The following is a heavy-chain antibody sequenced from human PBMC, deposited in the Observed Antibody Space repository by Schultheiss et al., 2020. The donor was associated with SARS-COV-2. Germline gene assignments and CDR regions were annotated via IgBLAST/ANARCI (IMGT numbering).Heavy chain of an antibody. CDR2: ISSSSSYI. D-gene: IGHD6-6*01. CDR1: GFTFSSYW. J-gene: IGHJ4*02. CDR3: ARDPNSSSPR. V-gene: IGHV3-21*01. Sequence: GGSLRLSCAASGFTFSSYWMSWVRQAPGKGLEWVSSISSSSSYIYYADSVKGRFTISRDNAKNTLYLQMNSLRAEDTAVYYCARDPNSSSPRWGQGTLVTVSS.